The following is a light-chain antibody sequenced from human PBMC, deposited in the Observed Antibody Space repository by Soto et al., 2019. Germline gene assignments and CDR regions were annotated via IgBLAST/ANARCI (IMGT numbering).Light chain of an antibody. CDR2: GAS. V-gene: IGKV3-20*01. J-gene: IGKJ2*01. CDR3: QQYGASPYT. CDR1: QSVSSTY. Sequence: EIVLTQSPGTLSLSPGERATLSCRASQSVSSTYLAWYQQKPGQAPRLLIYGASSRATGIPDRFSGSGSGTDFTLTIRRLEPEDFEVYYWQQYGASPYTFGQGTKLETK.